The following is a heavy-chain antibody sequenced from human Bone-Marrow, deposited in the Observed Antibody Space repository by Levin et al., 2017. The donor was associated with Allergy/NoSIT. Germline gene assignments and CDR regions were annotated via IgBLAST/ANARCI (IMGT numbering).Heavy chain of an antibody. J-gene: IGHJ4*02. Sequence: SETLSLTCTVSGHSIITDYFWGWVRQPPGKGLEWIGSVYHSGNTYYNPSLQSRLIISVSTSKNQFSLKLASVTAADTAVYYCVRLGLVAGFMGHWGQGTLVTVSS. CDR1: GHSIITDYF. CDR3: VRLGLVAGFMGH. D-gene: IGHD2-15*01. V-gene: IGHV4-38-2*02. CDR2: VYHSGNT.